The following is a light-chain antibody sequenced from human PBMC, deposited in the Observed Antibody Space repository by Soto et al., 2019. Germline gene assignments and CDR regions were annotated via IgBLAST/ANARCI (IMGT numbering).Light chain of an antibody. Sequence: QSALTQHASVSGSPGQSITVSCTGSSNDVGNYNLVSWYQQSPGKAPKLLIYEDSKRPSGVSNRFSGSQSGDTASLTISGLQTEDEADDYCCSYTGGSTAYVFGTGTKLTVL. V-gene: IGLV2-23*01. CDR3: CSYTGGSTAYV. CDR1: SNDVGNYNL. CDR2: EDS. J-gene: IGLJ1*01.